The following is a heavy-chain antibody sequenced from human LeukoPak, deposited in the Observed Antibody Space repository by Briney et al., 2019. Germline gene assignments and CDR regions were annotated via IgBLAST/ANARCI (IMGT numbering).Heavy chain of an antibody. D-gene: IGHD2-8*01. V-gene: IGHV3-7*01. Sequence: PGGSLRLYCAASGFTFSSYRLGWVRQAPGQGREGVANIKKDGSETYYVDSVKGRFTISRDNSKNTLYLQMNSLRDEDTAVYYCARPDGGYCTNGVCFYFDYWGQGTLVSVCS. CDR3: ARPDGGYCTNGVCFYFDY. J-gene: IGHJ4*02. CDR2: IKKDGSET. CDR1: GFTFSSYR.